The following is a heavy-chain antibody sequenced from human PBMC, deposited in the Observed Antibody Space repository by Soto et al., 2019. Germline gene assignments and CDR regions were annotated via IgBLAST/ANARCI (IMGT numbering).Heavy chain of an antibody. J-gene: IGHJ3*02. CDR1: GGSISSYY. V-gene: IGHV4-59*08. D-gene: IGHD2-2*01. CDR2: IYYSGST. CDR3: ARHTPYCSSTSCHYGAFNI. Sequence: QVQLQESGPGLVKPSETLSLTCTVSGGSISSYYWSWIRQTPGKGLERIGYIYYSGSTNYNPSLKSRVTMSVDTSKNQFSLKLRSVTAADTAVYYCARHTPYCSSTSCHYGAFNIWGQGTVVTVSS.